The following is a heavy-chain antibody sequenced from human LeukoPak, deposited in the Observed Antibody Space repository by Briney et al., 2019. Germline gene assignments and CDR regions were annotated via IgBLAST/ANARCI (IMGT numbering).Heavy chain of an antibody. J-gene: IGHJ5*02. Sequence: GGSLRLSCAASGFTFSAFAMTWVRQAPGKGLQWVSAISGIGGTTYYADSVKGRFTTSRDNSKNMLYLQLNSLRAEDTAIYYCAKGKQSAFLDWFDPWGQGTLVTVCS. CDR2: ISGIGGTT. D-gene: IGHD3-3*01. CDR1: GFTFSAFA. CDR3: AKGKQSAFLDWFDP. V-gene: IGHV3-23*01.